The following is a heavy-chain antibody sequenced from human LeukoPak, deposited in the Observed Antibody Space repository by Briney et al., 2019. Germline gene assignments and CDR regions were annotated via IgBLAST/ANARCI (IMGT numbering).Heavy chain of an antibody. D-gene: IGHD3-22*01. CDR3: ARDITMIVVAAGY. J-gene: IGHJ4*02. CDR2: ISYDGSNK. Sequence: GGSLRLSCAASGFTFSSYGMHWVRQAPGKGLEWVAVISYDGSNKYYADSVKGRFTISRDNSKNTLYLQMNSLRAEDTAVYYCARDITMIVVAAGYWGQGTLVTVSS. CDR1: GFTFSSYG. V-gene: IGHV3-30*03.